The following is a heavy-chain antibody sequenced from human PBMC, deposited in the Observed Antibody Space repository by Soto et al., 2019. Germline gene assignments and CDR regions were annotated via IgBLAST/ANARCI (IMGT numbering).Heavy chain of an antibody. J-gene: IGHJ5*02. CDR2: IYHSGST. D-gene: IGHD4-17*01. CDR3: AGVGSDYGDYSGGFDP. Sequence: QVQLQESGPGLVKPSGTLSLTCAVSGGSISSRNWWSWVRQPPGKGLEWIGEIYHSGSTNYNPSLKSRVTISVDKSKNQFSLKLSSVTAADTAVYYCAGVGSDYGDYSGGFDPWGQGTLVTVSS. CDR1: GGSISSRNW. V-gene: IGHV4-4*02.